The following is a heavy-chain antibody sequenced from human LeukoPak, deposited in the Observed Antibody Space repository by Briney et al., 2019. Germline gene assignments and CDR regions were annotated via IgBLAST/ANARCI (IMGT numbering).Heavy chain of an antibody. CDR2: ISYLGST. D-gene: IGHD1-7*01. CDR1: GGSVSSGNSY. J-gene: IGHJ6*03. V-gene: IGHV4-61*01. CDR3: ARVVAGTIPYYYYYMDV. Sequence: PSQTLSLTCSVSGGSVSSGNSYWTWIRQLPGEGLEWIGDISYLGSTNYNPSLKSRVTMSVDTSKNQFSLKLSSVTAADTAVYYCARVVAGTIPYYYYYMDVWGKGTTVTVSS.